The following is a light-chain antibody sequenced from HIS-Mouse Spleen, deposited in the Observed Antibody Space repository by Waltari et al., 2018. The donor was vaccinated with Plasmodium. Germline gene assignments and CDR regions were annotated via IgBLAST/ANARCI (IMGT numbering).Light chain of an antibody. J-gene: IGLJ3*02. V-gene: IGLV1-44*01. CDR3: AAWDDSLNGWV. CDR1: SSNIGSNT. CDR2: RNK. Sequence: QSVLTQPPSASGTPGQRVTISCSGSSSNIGSNTVNWYQQPPGTAPKLLIYRNKQRPSGVPARFSGSKPGTSASLAISGLQSEDEADYYCAAWDDSLNGWVFGGGTKLTVL.